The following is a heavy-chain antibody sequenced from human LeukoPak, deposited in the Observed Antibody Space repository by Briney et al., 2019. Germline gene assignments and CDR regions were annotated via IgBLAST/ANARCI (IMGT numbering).Heavy chain of an antibody. V-gene: IGHV1-2*02. D-gene: IGHD3-10*01. CDR1: GYTFTGYY. Sequence: RASVKVSCKASGYTFTGYYMHWVRQAPGQGLEWMGWINHNSGGTNYAQKFQGRVTMTRDTSISTAYMELSRLRSDDTAVYYCARDVRHYYGSGSYLDYWGQGTLVTVSS. CDR3: ARDVRHYYGSGSYLDY. J-gene: IGHJ4*02. CDR2: INHNSGGT.